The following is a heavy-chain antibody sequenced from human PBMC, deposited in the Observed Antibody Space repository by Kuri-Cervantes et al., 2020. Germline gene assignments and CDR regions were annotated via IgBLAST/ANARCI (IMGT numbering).Heavy chain of an antibody. CDR2: IYSGGST. CDR1: GFTVSSNY. Sequence: GESLKISCAASGFTVSSNYMSWVRQAPGKGLEWVSVIYSGGSTYYADSVKGRFTISRDNSKNTLYLQMNSPRAEDTAVYYCVCVVDSGYEMGTFDYWGQGTLVTVSS. D-gene: IGHD5-12*01. CDR3: VCVVDSGYEMGTFDY. V-gene: IGHV3-66*01. J-gene: IGHJ4*02.